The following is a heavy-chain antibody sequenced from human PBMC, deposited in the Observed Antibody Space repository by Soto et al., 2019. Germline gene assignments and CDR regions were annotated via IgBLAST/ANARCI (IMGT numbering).Heavy chain of an antibody. CDR1: GGSINSYF. J-gene: IGHJ6*02. V-gene: IGHV4-59*01. CDR2: IYYNGST. Sequence: SETLSLTCSVSGGSINSYFWNWIRQSPGKGLEWLGYIYYNGSTNYNPSLKSRVTISVDTSKNQFSLKLTSVTAADTAVYYCAGERVTIFGVVISAGMDVWGQGTTVTVSS. D-gene: IGHD3-3*01. CDR3: AGERVTIFGVVISAGMDV.